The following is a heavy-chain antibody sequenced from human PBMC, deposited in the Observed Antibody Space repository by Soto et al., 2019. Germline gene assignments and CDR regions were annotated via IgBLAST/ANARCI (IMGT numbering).Heavy chain of an antibody. CDR1: GFTFEDYA. J-gene: IGHJ4*02. V-gene: IGHV3-9*01. CDR3: IKESTPGGLDY. Sequence: EVQLVESGGDLVQPGRSLRLSCAVSGFTFEDYAMHWVRQTPRKGLEWVSGIDWNSGRIGYGDSVKGRFTVSRDNAKNSLYLQVSNLRTEDTALYYCIKESTPGGLDYWGQGAQVTVSS. D-gene: IGHD3-10*01. CDR2: IDWNSGRI.